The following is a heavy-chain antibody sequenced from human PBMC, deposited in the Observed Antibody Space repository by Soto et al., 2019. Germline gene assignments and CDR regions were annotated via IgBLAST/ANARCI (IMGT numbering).Heavy chain of an antibody. CDR1: GYTFTNNY. Sequence: ASVKVSCKASGYTFTNNYIHWVRRAPGQGLEWMGTINPSGGNTNYAQKFQGRVTMTRDTSTSTAYMELSSLTSEDTAVYYCARDHSIASSGAWWLDPWGQGTRVTVSS. D-gene: IGHD6-13*01. J-gene: IGHJ5*02. V-gene: IGHV1-46*01. CDR3: ARDHSIASSGAWWLDP. CDR2: INPSGGNT.